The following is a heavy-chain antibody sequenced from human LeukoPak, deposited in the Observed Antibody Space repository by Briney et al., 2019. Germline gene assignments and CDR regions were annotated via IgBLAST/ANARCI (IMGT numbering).Heavy chain of an antibody. J-gene: IGHJ4*02. Sequence: GGSLRLSCAASGFTFSDYYMSWIRQAPGKGLEWVSYISSSSSYTNYADSVKGRFTISRDNAKNSLYLQMDGLRAEDTAVYYCARVWFGSFDYWGQGTPVTVSS. CDR2: ISSSSSYT. CDR1: GFTFSDYY. D-gene: IGHD3-10*01. V-gene: IGHV3-11*06. CDR3: ARVWFGSFDY.